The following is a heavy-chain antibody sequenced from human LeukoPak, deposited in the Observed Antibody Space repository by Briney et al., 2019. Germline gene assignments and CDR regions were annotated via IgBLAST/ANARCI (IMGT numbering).Heavy chain of an antibody. V-gene: IGHV4-59*01. CDR3: ARGGCSGGSCYELDY. CDR1: GGSISSYY. Sequence: SETLSPTCTVSGGSISSYYWSWIRQPPGKGLEWIGYIYYSGSTNYNPSLKSRVTISVDTSKNQFSLKLSSVTAADTAVYYCARGGCSGGSCYELDYWGQGTLVTVSS. D-gene: IGHD2-15*01. J-gene: IGHJ4*02. CDR2: IYYSGST.